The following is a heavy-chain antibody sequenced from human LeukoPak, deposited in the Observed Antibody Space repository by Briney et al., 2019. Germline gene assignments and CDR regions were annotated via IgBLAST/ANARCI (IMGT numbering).Heavy chain of an antibody. D-gene: IGHD3-3*01. Sequence: SETLSLTCAVYGGSFSGYYWSWIRQPPGKGLEWIGEINHSGSTNYNPSLKSRVTISVDTSKNQFSLKLSSVTAADTAVYHCARFYYDFWSGYYTGGDYYYGMDVWGQGTTVTVSS. CDR2: INHSGST. J-gene: IGHJ6*02. V-gene: IGHV4-34*01. CDR1: GGSFSGYY. CDR3: ARFYYDFWSGYYTGGDYYYGMDV.